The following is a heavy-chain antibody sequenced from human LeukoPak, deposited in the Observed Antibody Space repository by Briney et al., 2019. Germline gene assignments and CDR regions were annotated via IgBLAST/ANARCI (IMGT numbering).Heavy chain of an antibody. Sequence: GSLRLSCVGSGFTFRSHAMSWVRQAPEKGLEFVSGIYENGGTTYYADSVKGRFSISRDNSKNALYLQMDSLRGEDTAVYYCAKDFRIGYSAHFDYWGQGALVTVSS. V-gene: IGHV3-23*01. D-gene: IGHD2-21*01. CDR3: AKDFRIGYSAHFDY. J-gene: IGHJ4*02. CDR2: IYENGGTT. CDR1: GFTFRSHA.